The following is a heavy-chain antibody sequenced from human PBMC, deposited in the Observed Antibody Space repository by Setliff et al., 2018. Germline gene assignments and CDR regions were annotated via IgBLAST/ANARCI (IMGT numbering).Heavy chain of an antibody. J-gene: IGHJ4*02. CDR3: ARDGGSPGGV. CDR1: GFTFSTYS. V-gene: IGHV3-48*04. CDR2: ISSSSSTI. Sequence: GGSLRLSCAASGFTFSTYSMSWVRQAPGKGLEWVSYISSSSSTIYYADSVKGRFTISRDNAKNSLYLQMNSLRAEDTAVYYCARDGGSPGGVWGQGTLVTVSS. D-gene: IGHD3-16*01.